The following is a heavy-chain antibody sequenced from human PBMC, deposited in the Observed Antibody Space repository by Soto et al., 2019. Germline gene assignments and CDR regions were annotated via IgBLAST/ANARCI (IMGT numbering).Heavy chain of an antibody. Sequence: EVQLLESGGGLVQPGGSLRLSCAASGFTFSSYAMSWVRQAPGKGLEWVSAISGSGGSTYYADSVKGRFTISRDNYKNTLYLQMNSLRAEDTAVYYCAKDSHGDYVGGYFDYWGQGTLVTVSS. CDR3: AKDSHGDYVGGYFDY. D-gene: IGHD4-17*01. J-gene: IGHJ4*02. CDR2: ISGSGGST. V-gene: IGHV3-23*01. CDR1: GFTFSSYA.